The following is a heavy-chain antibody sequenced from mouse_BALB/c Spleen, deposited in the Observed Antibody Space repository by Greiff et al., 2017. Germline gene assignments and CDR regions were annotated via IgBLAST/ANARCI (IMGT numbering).Heavy chain of an antibody. D-gene: IGHD2-1*01. V-gene: IGHV2-9*02. Sequence: QVQLQQSGPGLVAPSQSLSITCTVSGFSLTSYGVHWVRQPPGKGLEWLGVIWAGGSTNYNSALMSRLSISKDNSKSQVFLKMNSLQTDDTAMYYCSRDGDYGNYYAMDYWGQGTSVTVSS. J-gene: IGHJ4*01. CDR1: GFSLTSYG. CDR3: SRDGDYGNYYAMDY. CDR2: IWAGGST.